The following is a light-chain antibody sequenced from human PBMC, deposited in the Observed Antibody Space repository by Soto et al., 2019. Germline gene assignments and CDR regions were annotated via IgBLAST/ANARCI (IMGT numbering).Light chain of an antibody. V-gene: IGLV2-14*01. J-gene: IGLJ1*01. CDR2: DVS. Sequence: QSVLTQPASMSGSPGQSITISCTGTSSDIGTYNYVSWYQQHPGKAPKLMIYDVSNRPSGVSNRFSGSKSGSTASLTISGLQAEDEADYYCNSYTTSTTFVFGTGTKVTVL. CDR3: NSYTTSTTFV. CDR1: SSDIGTYNY.